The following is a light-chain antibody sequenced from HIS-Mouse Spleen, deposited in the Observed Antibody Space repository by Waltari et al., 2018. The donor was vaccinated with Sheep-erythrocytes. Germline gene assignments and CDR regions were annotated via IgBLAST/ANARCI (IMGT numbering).Light chain of an antibody. J-gene: IGLJ1*01. Sequence: QSPLPHPPSVSGSPGQSATISGPETTSVVGGFNFVSWYQQHPGKAPKLMIYDVSKRPSGVPDRFSGSKSGNTASLTISGLQAEDEADYYCCSYAGSYNHVFATGTKVTVL. CDR3: CSYAGSYNHV. V-gene: IGLV2-11*01. CDR1: TSVVGGFNF. CDR2: DVS.